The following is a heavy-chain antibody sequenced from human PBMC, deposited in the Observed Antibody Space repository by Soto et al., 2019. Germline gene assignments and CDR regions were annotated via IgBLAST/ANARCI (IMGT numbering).Heavy chain of an antibody. Sequence: QITLKESGPTMVKPTQTLTLTCTFSGFSLTTDRVGVGWIRQPPGEALEWLAVIYWDDSKTYRPSLESRLTITKEPSKNQVSLTMTNMDSVDTATYYCAPYYGGRSLYWGQGTLVTVSS. CDR1: GFSLTTDRVG. CDR3: APYYGGRSLY. J-gene: IGHJ4*02. V-gene: IGHV2-5*02. D-gene: IGHD3-10*01. CDR2: IYWDDSK.